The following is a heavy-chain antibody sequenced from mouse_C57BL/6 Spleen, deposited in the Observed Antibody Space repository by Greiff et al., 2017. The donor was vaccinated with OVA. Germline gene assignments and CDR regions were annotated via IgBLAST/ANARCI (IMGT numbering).Heavy chain of an antibody. V-gene: IGHV14-2*01. J-gene: IGHJ2*01. Sequence: EVKLMESGAELVKPGASVKLSCTASGFNIKDYYMHWVKQRTEQGLEWIGRIDPEDGETKYAPKFQGKATITADTSSNTAYLQLSSLTSEDTAVYYCARSPCNYYGSSYEDYFDYWGQGTTLTVSS. D-gene: IGHD1-1*01. CDR2: IDPEDGET. CDR3: ARSPCNYYGSSYEDYFDY. CDR1: GFNIKDYY.